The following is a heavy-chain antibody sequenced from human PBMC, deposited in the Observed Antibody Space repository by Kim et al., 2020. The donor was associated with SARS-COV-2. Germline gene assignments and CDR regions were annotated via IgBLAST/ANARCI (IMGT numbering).Heavy chain of an antibody. CDR2: T. Sequence: TYYADSVKGPFTISRDNSKNTLYLQVSSLRAEDTAVYYCAKGAPIYFDYWGQGTLVTVSS. D-gene: IGHD3-3*01. J-gene: IGHJ4*02. CDR3: AKGAPIYFDY. V-gene: IGHV3-23*01.